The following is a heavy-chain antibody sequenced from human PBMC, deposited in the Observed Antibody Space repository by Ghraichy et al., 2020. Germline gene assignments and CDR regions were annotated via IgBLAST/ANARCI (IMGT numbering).Heavy chain of an antibody. CDR1: GFTFDDSG. CDR3: ARVLSSTTGEYYYYGMDV. D-gene: IGHD2-2*01. J-gene: IGHJ6*02. CDR2: INWNGGST. Sequence: GGSLRLSCAASGFTFDDSGMSWVRQAPGKGLEWVAGINWNGGSTGYADSVTGRFTISRDNAKNSLYLQMNSVRAEDTALYHCARVLSSTTGEYYYYGMDVWGQGSTVTV. V-gene: IGHV3-20*01.